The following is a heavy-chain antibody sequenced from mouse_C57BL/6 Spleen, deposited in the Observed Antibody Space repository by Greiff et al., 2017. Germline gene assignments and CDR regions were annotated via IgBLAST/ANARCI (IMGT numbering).Heavy chain of an antibody. CDR2: IDPETGGT. J-gene: IGHJ3*01. Sequence: VKLQESGAELVRPGASVTLSCKASGYTFTDYEMHWVKQTPVHGLEWIGAIDPETGGTAYNQKFKGKAILTADKSSSTAYMELRSLTSEDSAVYYCTRKGVFYGNYVAWFAYWGQGTLVTVSA. CDR1: GYTFTDYE. CDR3: TRKGVFYGNYVAWFAY. V-gene: IGHV1-15*01. D-gene: IGHD2-1*01.